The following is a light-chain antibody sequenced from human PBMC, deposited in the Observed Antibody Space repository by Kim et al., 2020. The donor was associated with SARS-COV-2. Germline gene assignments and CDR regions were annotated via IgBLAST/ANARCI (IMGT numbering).Light chain of an antibody. V-gene: IGLV7-43*01. CDR2: STS. J-gene: IGLJ1*01. Sequence: GTVTLACASSTGAVTRGYYQNWFQQKPGRAPRALFYSTSTKHSWTPARCSGSLLGGEAALTLSGVQPEDEAEYYCLLYYGGAYVFGTGTKVTVL. CDR3: LLYYGGAYV. CDR1: TGAVTRGYY.